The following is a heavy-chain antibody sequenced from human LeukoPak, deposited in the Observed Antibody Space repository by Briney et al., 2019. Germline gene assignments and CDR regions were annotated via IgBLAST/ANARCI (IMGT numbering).Heavy chain of an antibody. Sequence: PSETLSLTCTVSGGSISSYYWSWIRQPPGKRLEWMGYIYYTGSTNYNPSLKSRVTISVDTSKNQFSLKLSSVTAADTAVYYCARRRHDYGDYYFDHWGQGTLVTVSS. CDR2: IYYTGST. V-gene: IGHV4-59*01. CDR1: GGSISSYY. D-gene: IGHD4-17*01. CDR3: ARRRHDYGDYYFDH. J-gene: IGHJ4*02.